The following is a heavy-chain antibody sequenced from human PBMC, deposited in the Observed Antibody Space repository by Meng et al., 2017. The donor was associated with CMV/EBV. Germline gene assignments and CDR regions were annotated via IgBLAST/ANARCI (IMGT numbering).Heavy chain of an antibody. V-gene: IGHV3-48*03. J-gene: IGHJ4*02. CDR1: GFTFSSYE. Sequence: GGSLRLSCAASGFTFSSYEMNWVRQAPGKGQEWVSYISSSGSTVYYADSVKGRFTISRDNAKNSLYLQMNSLRAEDTAVYYCARRNLIIPLDYWGQGTLVTVSS. D-gene: IGHD2-8*01. CDR3: ARRNLIIPLDY. CDR2: ISSSGSTV.